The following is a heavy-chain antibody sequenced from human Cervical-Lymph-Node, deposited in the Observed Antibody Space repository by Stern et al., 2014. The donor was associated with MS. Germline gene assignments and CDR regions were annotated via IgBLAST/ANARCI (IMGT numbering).Heavy chain of an antibody. Sequence: VQLVESGAEVKKPGASVKVSCKASGYTFTGYYMHWVRQAPGQGLEWMGRINPNSGGTNYAQKFQGSVTITRDTSISTAYMELSRLRSDDTAVYYCARDRPPIGVVPAARGGVWFDPWGQGTLVTVSS. CDR1: GYTFTGYY. D-gene: IGHD2-2*01. CDR3: ARDRPPIGVVPAARGGVWFDP. V-gene: IGHV1-2*06. CDR2: INPNSGGT. J-gene: IGHJ5*02.